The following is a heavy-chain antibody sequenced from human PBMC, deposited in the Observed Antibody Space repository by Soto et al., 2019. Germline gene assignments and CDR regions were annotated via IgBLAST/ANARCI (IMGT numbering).Heavy chain of an antibody. D-gene: IGHD3-10*01. Sequence: QVQLQESGPGLVKPSQTLSLTCTVSGGSISSGDYYWSWIRQPPGKGLEWIGYIYYSGSTYYNPSLKSRVTISVDTSKNQCSLKLSSVTAADTAVYYCAVCSHNGDDWFDPWGQGTLVTVSS. CDR2: IYYSGST. CDR3: AVCSHNGDDWFDP. V-gene: IGHV4-30-4*01. J-gene: IGHJ5*02. CDR1: GGSISSGDYY.